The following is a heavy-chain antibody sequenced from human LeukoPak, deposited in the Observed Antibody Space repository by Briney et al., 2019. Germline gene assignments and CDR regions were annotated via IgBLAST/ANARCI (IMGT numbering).Heavy chain of an antibody. CDR1: GGSLSSYY. V-gene: IGHV4-59*01. J-gene: IGHJ4*02. Sequence: SETLSLTCTVSGGSLSSYYWSWVRQPPGKGGEGIGCIYYSGSTNYNPSLKSRVPISVDTSKNQFSLKLSSVTAADTAVYYCARVAYCGGDCYLFDYWGQGTLVTVSS. D-gene: IGHD2-21*02. CDR2: IYYSGST. CDR3: ARVAYCGGDCYLFDY.